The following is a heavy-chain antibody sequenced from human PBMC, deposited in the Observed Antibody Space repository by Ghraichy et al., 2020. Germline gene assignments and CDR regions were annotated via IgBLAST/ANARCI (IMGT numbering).Heavy chain of an antibody. CDR2: ISTRSSYT. J-gene: IGHJ4*02. Sequence: LTCAASGFSFSTSSMNWVRQAPGKGLEWVSCISTRSSYTYYADSVKGRFPISRDNANNSLYLQMDSLRPEDTAVYYCARDEWLALDYWGQGTLVTVSS. V-gene: IGHV3-21*01. CDR1: GFSFSTSS. D-gene: IGHD6-19*01. CDR3: ARDEWLALDY.